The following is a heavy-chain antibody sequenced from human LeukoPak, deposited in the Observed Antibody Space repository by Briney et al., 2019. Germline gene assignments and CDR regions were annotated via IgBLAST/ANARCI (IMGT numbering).Heavy chain of an antibody. D-gene: IGHD6-6*01. CDR2: ISSSSSYI. CDR3: ARVGAALQVIDY. CDR1: GFTFSSYS. V-gene: IGHV3-21*01. Sequence: GGSLRLSCAASGFTFSSYSMNWVRQAPGKGLEWDSSISSSSSYIYYADSVKGRFTISRDNAKNSLYLQMNSLRAEDTAVYYCARVGAALQVIDYWGQGTLVTVSS. J-gene: IGHJ4*02.